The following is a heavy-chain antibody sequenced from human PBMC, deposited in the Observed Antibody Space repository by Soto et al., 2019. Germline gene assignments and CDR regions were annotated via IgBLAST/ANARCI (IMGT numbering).Heavy chain of an antibody. CDR1: GYTFTGYY. J-gene: IGHJ6*02. Sequence: ASVRVSCKASGYTFTGYYMHWVRQAPGQGLEWMGWINPNSGGTNYAQKFQGWVTMTRDTSISTAYMELSRLRSDDTAVYYCARALGVRGYYYVMDVWGQGTTVTVSS. D-gene: IGHD3-10*01. CDR3: ARALGVRGYYYVMDV. V-gene: IGHV1-2*04. CDR2: INPNSGGT.